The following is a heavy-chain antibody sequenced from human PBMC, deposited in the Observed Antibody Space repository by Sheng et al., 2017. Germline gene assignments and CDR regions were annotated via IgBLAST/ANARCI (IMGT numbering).Heavy chain of an antibody. CDR3: TRLRPIAYLVGYSDE. V-gene: IGHV1-18*01. J-gene: IGHJ4*02. CDR2: ISSYNGET. CDR1: GGTFSSYA. Sequence: QVQLVQSGAEVKKPGSSVKVSCKASGGTFSSYAISWVRQAPGQGLEWMGWISSYNGETRFSQKFQDRVTLTMDKSAITTSMELRSLRSDDTAVYYCTRLRPIAYLVGYSDEWGQGTLVIVSS. D-gene: IGHD2-21*01.